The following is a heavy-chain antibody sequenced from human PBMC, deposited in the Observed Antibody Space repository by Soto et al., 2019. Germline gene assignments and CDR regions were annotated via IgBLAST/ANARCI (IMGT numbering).Heavy chain of an antibody. J-gene: IGHJ5*02. CDR2: ISAYNGNT. CDR3: ARRYCSSTSCYLSNWFDP. D-gene: IGHD2-2*01. Sequence: ASVKVSCKASGYTFTSYGISWVRQAPGQGLEWMGWISAYNGNTNYAQKLQGRVTMTTDTSTSTAYMELRSLRSDDTAVYYCARRYCSSTSCYLSNWFDPWGQGTLVTVSS. CDR1: GYTFTSYG. V-gene: IGHV1-18*01.